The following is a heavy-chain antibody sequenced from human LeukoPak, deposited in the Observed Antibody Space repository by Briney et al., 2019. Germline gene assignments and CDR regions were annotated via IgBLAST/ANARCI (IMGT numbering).Heavy chain of an antibody. CDR2: INHSGST. V-gene: IGHV4-34*01. J-gene: IGHJ4*02. Sequence: SETLSLTCAVYGVSFSGYYWSWLRQPPGKGLEWIGEINHSGSTNYNPSLKSRVTISVDTSKNQFSLKLSSVTAADTAVYYCARWASRGNYGDYYYFDYWGQGTLVTVSS. CDR1: GVSFSGYY. D-gene: IGHD4-17*01. CDR3: ARWASRGNYGDYYYFDY.